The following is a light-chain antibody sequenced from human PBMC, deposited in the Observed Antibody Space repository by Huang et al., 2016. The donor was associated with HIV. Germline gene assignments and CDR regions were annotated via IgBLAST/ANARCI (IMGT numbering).Light chain of an antibody. J-gene: IGKJ1*01. Sequence: DIQMTQSPPSLSASVGDRVTFTCRANQNITKSVNWYQQKPGKAPTLLIYTASTLERGVPSRFSGGGSGSRFTLKITNLQTEDFATYYCQQSFGVPRTFG. CDR3: QQSFGVPRT. V-gene: IGKV1-39*01. CDR1: QNITKS. CDR2: TAS.